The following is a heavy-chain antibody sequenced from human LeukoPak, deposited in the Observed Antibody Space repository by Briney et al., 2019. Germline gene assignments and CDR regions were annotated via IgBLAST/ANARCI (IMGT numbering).Heavy chain of an antibody. CDR1: GGSISSGDYY. CDR2: IYYSGST. D-gene: IGHD2-15*01. CDR3: ARDTTTALRYCSGGSCQGGIDY. Sequence: SPSETLSLTCTVSGGSISSGDYYWSWIRQPPGKGLEWIGYIYYSGSTYYNPSLKSRVTISVDTSKNQFSLKLSSVTAADTAVYYCARDTTTALRYCSGGSCQGGIDYWGQGTLVTVSS. J-gene: IGHJ4*02. V-gene: IGHV4-30-4*01.